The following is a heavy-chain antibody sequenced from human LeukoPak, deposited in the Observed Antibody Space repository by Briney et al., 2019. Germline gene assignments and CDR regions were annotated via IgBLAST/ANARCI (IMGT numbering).Heavy chain of an antibody. Sequence: GGSLRLSCAVSGFTVSTNHMTWVRQAPGKGLEWVSAINDVDTPYYADTVRGRFTISRDSANNTLYLQMKRLRAEDTAAYYCARDMVHSSGAFDSWGQGTLVTV. V-gene: IGHV3-53*01. CDR1: GFTVSTNH. CDR3: ARDMVHSSGAFDS. CDR2: INDVDTP. D-gene: IGHD3-22*01. J-gene: IGHJ4*02.